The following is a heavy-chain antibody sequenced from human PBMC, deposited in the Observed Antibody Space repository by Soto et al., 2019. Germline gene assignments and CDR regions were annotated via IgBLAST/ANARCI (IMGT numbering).Heavy chain of an antibody. J-gene: IGHJ6*01. Sequence: SETLSLTCTVSGGSVSSGTYYWRWLRQPAGRGLEWIGYIHYSGSTTYNPSLKSRVTISVDTSKNQFSLKLSSVTAADTAVYYCARDYRVSEISGVVINYAMDV. CDR3: ARDYRVSEISGVVINYAMDV. V-gene: IGHV4-61*01. CDR2: IHYSGST. D-gene: IGHD3-3*01. CDR1: GGSVSSGTYY.